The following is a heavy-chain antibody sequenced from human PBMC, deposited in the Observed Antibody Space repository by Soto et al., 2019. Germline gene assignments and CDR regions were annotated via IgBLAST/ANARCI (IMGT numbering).Heavy chain of an antibody. CDR1: GGSISSSSYY. D-gene: IGHD4-4*01. V-gene: IGHV4-39*01. J-gene: IGHJ6*03. CDR3: ARHRRDSNNYYYYYYMDV. CDR2: IYYSGST. Sequence: SETLSLTCTVSGGSISSSSYYWGWIRQPPGKGLEWIGSIYYSGSTYYNPSLKSRVTISVDTSKNQFSLKLSSVTAADTAVYYCARHRRDSNNYYYYYYMDVWGKGTTVTVSS.